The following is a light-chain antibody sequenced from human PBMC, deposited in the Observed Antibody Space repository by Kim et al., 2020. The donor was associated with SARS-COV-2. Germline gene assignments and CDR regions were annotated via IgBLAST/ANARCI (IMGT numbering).Light chain of an antibody. CDR1: QIISSH. Sequence: DIQMAQSPSSLSASVGDRVTITCRASQIISSHLNWYQHKPGKAPKLLIYAASILQSGVPSRFSGSGSGTDFTLTISALQPDDSATYYCHQSYSTPQTFGQGTKVEI. V-gene: IGKV1-39*01. CDR2: AAS. J-gene: IGKJ1*01. CDR3: HQSYSTPQT.